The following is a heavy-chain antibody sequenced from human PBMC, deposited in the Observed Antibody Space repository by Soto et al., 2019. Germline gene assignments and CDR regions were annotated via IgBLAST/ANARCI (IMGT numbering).Heavy chain of an antibody. CDR1: GGSISSSIYY. Sequence: SETLSLTCTVSGGSISSSIYYGGWIRRPPGKGLEWIGSIFYSGSTYYNPSLKSRVTISVDKSKNQFSLKLSSVTAADTAVYYCAREVKYYDILTGYYCWFDPWGQGTLVTVSS. D-gene: IGHD3-9*01. V-gene: IGHV4-39*07. CDR2: IFYSGST. J-gene: IGHJ5*02. CDR3: AREVKYYDILTGYYCWFDP.